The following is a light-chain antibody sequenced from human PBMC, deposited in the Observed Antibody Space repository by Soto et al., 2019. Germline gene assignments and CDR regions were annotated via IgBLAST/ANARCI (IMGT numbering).Light chain of an antibody. CDR3: QQYNNWPRT. V-gene: IGKV3-15*01. J-gene: IGKJ1*01. CDR1: QSVSSN. Sequence: EIVMTQSPATLSVSPGERATLSCRASQSVSSNLAWYQQKPGQAPSLLIYGASTRATGIPARFSGSGSGTEFTLTISSLQSEDFAVYYCQQYNNWPRTFGQGTQV. CDR2: GAS.